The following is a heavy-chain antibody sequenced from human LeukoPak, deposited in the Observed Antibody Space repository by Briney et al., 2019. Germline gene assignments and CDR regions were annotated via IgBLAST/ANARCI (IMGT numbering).Heavy chain of an antibody. CDR3: ARIGTTTRGPAGLDV. Sequence: AGGSLRLSCAASGFTFSSYEMNWVRQAPGKGLEWVSYIASGGGANRFYSESVKGRFTISGDNAKNSLYLHMNSLRAEDTGVYYCARIGTTTRGPAGLDVWGQGTTVTVSS. D-gene: IGHD2/OR15-2a*01. CDR1: GFTFSSYE. CDR2: IASGGGANR. V-gene: IGHV3-48*03. J-gene: IGHJ6*02.